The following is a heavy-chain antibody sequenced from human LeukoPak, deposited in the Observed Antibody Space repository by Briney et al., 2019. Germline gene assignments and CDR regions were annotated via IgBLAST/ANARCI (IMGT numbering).Heavy chain of an antibody. V-gene: IGHV1-8*01. CDR3: ARHFGTGDNFDY. D-gene: IGHD1-1*01. J-gene: IGHJ4*02. CDR2: MHPNGGDT. Sequence: GASVKVSCKSSGYTFTNNDIHWVRQATGQGLEWMGWMHPNGGDTGYAQKFQGRVTMTRNTSISTAYMELSSLRPEDTAVYYCARHFGTGDNFDYWGQGTLLIVSS. CDR1: GYTFTNND.